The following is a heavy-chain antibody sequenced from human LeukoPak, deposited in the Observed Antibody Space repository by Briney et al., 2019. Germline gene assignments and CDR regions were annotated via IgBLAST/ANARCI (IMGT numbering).Heavy chain of an antibody. CDR1: GGSISSYY. CDR3: ARHTGTYCSSTSCLYYYYYGMDV. V-gene: IGHV4-59*08. D-gene: IGHD2-2*01. J-gene: IGHJ6*02. CDR2: IYYSGST. Sequence: SETLSLTCAVYGGSISSYYWSWIRQPPGKGLEWIGYIYYSGSTNYNPSLKSRVTISVDTSKNQFSLKLSSVTAADTAVYYCARHTGTYCSSTSCLYYYYYGMDVWGQGTTVTVSS.